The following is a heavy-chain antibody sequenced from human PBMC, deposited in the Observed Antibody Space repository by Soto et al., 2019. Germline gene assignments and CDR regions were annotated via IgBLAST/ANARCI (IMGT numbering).Heavy chain of an antibody. CDR2: IIPIFGTA. CDR3: ARGKRFLEWLTGMDV. D-gene: IGHD3-3*01. J-gene: IGHJ6*02. Sequence: SVKVSCKASGGTFSSYAISWVRQAPGQGLEWMGGIIPIFGTANYAQKFQGRVTITADESTSTAYMELSSLRSEDTAVYYCARGKRFLEWLTGMDVWGQGTTVTVSS. V-gene: IGHV1-69*13. CDR1: GGTFSSYA.